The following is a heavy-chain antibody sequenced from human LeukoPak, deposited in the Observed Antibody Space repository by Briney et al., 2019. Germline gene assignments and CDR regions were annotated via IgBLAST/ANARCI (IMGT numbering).Heavy chain of an antibody. D-gene: IGHD3-22*01. Sequence: GGSLRLSCAASGFTFSSYAMHWVRQAPGKGLEWVAVIWYDGSNKYYADSVKGRFTISRDNSKNTLYLQMNSLRAEDTAVYYCARDQYYYDSSGYQNAFDIWGQGTMVTVSS. J-gene: IGHJ3*02. CDR2: IWYDGSNK. V-gene: IGHV3-33*08. CDR3: ARDQYYYDSSGYQNAFDI. CDR1: GFTFSSYA.